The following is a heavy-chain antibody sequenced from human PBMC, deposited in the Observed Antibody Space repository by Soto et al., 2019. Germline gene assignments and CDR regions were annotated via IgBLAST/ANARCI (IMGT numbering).Heavy chain of an antibody. Sequence: GGSLRLSCAASGFTFSSYAMSWVRQAPGKGLEWVSAISGSGGSTYYADSGKGRFTISRDNSKNTLYLQMNSLRAEDTAVYYCAKAGEIVVVPAYYFDYWGQGTLVTVSS. D-gene: IGHD2-2*01. CDR3: AKAGEIVVVPAYYFDY. J-gene: IGHJ4*02. CDR2: ISGSGGST. CDR1: GFTFSSYA. V-gene: IGHV3-23*01.